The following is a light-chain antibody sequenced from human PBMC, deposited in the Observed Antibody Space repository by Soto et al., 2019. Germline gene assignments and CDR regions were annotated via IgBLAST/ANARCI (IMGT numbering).Light chain of an antibody. Sequence: IRMTQSPSSLSASTGDTVTITCRASQAFTNYLAWYQQKPGEAPKLLIHTVFILQTGGPSRFSGSGSGTDFTLTISYLQSEDFATYYCLQYHTYPWTFGQGTKVEI. CDR2: TVF. V-gene: IGKV1-8*01. J-gene: IGKJ1*01. CDR3: LQYHTYPWT. CDR1: QAFTNY.